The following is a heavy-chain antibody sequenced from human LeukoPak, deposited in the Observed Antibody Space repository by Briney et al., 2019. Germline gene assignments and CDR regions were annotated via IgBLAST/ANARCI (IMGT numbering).Heavy chain of an antibody. Sequence: SETLSLTCTVSGDSISSGDYYWTWIRQPPGKGLEWIGYIYYNGITYYNPSLKSGVIISVDQPKKQFSLKLSSVTAADTAVYYCAGAVTGYYLSHYYFPYWGRGTLVTVSS. V-gene: IGHV4-30-4*01. D-gene: IGHD3-9*01. CDR1: GDSISSGDYY. CDR3: AGAVTGYYLSHYYFPY. J-gene: IGHJ4*02. CDR2: IYYNGIT.